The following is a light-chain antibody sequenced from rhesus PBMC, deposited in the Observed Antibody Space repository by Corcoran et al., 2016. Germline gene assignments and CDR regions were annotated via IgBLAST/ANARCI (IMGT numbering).Light chain of an antibody. CDR1: SSDIGAYNY. Sequence: QSAPTQPPSVSGSPGQSVTISCAGTSSDIGAYNYVSWYQQHPGKAPKLMIYGVSDRPSGVSDRFSGSKSGNTASLTISGLQAEDEAHYYCCSYTTSSTFIFGAGTRLTVL. J-gene: IGLJ1*01. V-gene: IGLV2S7*01. CDR2: GVS. CDR3: CSYTTSSTFI.